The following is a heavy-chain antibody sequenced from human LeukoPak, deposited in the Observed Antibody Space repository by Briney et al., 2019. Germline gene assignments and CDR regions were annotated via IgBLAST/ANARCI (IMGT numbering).Heavy chain of an antibody. Sequence: GGSLRLSCAVSGITLSNYGMSWVRQAPGKGLEWVAGISDSGGRTNYADSVKGRFTISRDNPKNTLYLQMNSLRAEDTAVYYCASHGGYSGYITTALDAFDIWGQGTMVTVSS. V-gene: IGHV3-23*01. CDR2: ISDSGGRT. D-gene: IGHD5-12*01. J-gene: IGHJ3*02. CDR1: GITLSNYG. CDR3: ASHGGYSGYITTALDAFDI.